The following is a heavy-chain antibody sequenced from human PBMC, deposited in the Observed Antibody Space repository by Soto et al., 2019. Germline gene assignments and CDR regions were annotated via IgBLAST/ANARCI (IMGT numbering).Heavy chain of an antibody. D-gene: IGHD3-22*01. CDR1: GFTFSSYA. Sequence: GGSLRLSCAASGFTFSSYAMSWVRQAPGKGLEWVSAISGSGGSTYYADSVKGRFTMSRDNSKNTLYLQMNSLRAEDTAAYYGAKDLSAAYDGSSGYYSAPDYWGQGTLVTVSS. CDR3: AKDLSAAYDGSSGYYSAPDY. V-gene: IGHV3-23*01. J-gene: IGHJ4*02. CDR2: ISGSGGST.